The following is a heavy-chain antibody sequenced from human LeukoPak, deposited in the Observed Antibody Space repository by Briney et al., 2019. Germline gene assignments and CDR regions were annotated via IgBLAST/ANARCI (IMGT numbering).Heavy chain of an antibody. CDR2: ISGDGVSS. D-gene: IGHD5-24*01. CDR3: VREQFSHTSNYFDN. Sequence: GGSLRLSCAASGFMFDDYAMHWVRQVPGRGLGWVSLISGDGVSSFYADSVKGRFTISRDNNNSSLSLQMRRLTTEDTAFYYCVREQFSHTSNYFDNWGQGILVTVSS. V-gene: IGHV3-43*02. CDR1: GFMFDDYA. J-gene: IGHJ4*02.